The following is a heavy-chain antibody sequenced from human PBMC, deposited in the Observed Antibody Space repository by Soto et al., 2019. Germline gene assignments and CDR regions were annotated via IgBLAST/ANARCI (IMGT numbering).Heavy chain of an antibody. CDR2: IIPILGIA. D-gene: IGHD2-2*02. CDR3: ARVPPRYCSRTSCYNY. V-gene: IGHV1-69*02. Sequence: QVQLVQSGAEVKKPGSSVKVSCKASGGTFSSYTISWVRQAPGQGLEWMGRIIPILGIANYAQKFQGRVTITADKSTSTAYMGLSSLRSEDTAVYYCARVPPRYCSRTSCYNYWGQGTLVTVSS. J-gene: IGHJ4*02. CDR1: GGTFSSYT.